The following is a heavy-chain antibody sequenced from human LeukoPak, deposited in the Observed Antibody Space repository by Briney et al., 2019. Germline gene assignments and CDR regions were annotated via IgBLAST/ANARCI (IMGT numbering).Heavy chain of an antibody. CDR3: TRIGSGVRGSYTFDY. Sequence: PGGSLRLSCTASGFTFGEYSMSWFRQAPGKGLEWVGFIRSKTYGGTPEYAASVKGRFSISRDDSKRVAYLQMNSLKTEDTALYYCTRIGSGVRGSYTFDYWGQGTLVTVSS. CDR2: IRSKTYGGTP. D-gene: IGHD1-26*01. CDR1: GFTFGEYS. J-gene: IGHJ4*02. V-gene: IGHV3-49*03.